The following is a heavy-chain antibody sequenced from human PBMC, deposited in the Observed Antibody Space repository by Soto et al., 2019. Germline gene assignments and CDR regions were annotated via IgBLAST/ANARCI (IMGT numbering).Heavy chain of an antibody. V-gene: IGHV3-11*01. CDR1: GFIFSNYD. CDR3: ARVSATGWHVNGRDYFDH. Sequence: GGSLRLSCTASGFIFSNYDMSRIRQAPGKGLEWVSSISSRYLSIYYADSVKGRFIIFRDNAKNSLFLHMSDLRTADTAVYYCARVSATGWHVNGRDYFDHWGLGTLVAVSS. CDR2: ISSRYLSI. J-gene: IGHJ4*02. D-gene: IGHD6-19*01.